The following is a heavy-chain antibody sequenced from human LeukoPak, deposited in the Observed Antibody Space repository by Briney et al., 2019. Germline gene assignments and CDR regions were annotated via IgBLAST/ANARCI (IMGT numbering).Heavy chain of an antibody. V-gene: IGHV3-48*01. CDR2: IGISSGNT. J-gene: IGHJ4*01. Sequence: GGSLRLSCAASGFNFIDYSMNWVRQAPGKGLEWISYIGISSGNTKYADSVKGPFTTSRDKARNSLYLQMNSLRVEDTAVYYCARDHRYAFDNWGHGTLVTVSS. CDR1: GFNFIDYS. D-gene: IGHD5-12*01. CDR3: ARDHRYAFDN.